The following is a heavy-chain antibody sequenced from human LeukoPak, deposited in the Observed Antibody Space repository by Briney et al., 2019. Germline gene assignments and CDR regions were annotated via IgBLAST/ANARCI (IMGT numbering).Heavy chain of an antibody. D-gene: IGHD6-19*01. Sequence: GGSLRLSCAASGFTFSSYGMHWVRQAPGKGLEWVALISYDGNIKYYADSVKGRFTISRDNSKNTLYVQMNSLRADDTAVYYCARDSSYSSGWFNKQFDYWGQGTLVTVSS. CDR2: ISYDGNIK. J-gene: IGHJ4*02. CDR3: ARDSSYSSGWFNKQFDY. V-gene: IGHV3-30*03. CDR1: GFTFSSYG.